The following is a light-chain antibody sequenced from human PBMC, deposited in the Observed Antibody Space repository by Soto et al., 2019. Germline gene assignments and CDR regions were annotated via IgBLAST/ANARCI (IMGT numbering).Light chain of an antibody. CDR1: QGISSY. V-gene: IGKV1-9*01. CDR3: QHLNSYPVT. CDR2: AAS. J-gene: IGKJ4*01. Sequence: DIQMTQSPSSLSTFVGDRVTITCRASQGISSYLAWYQQKPGKAPQLLIYAASTLQIGVPSRFSGSGFGTEFTLTISSLQPEDFATYYCQHLNSYPVTFGGGTKVELK.